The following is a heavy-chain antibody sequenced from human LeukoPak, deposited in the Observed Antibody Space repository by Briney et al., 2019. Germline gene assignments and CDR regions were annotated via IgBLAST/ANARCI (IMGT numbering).Heavy chain of an antibody. CDR3: AVRGGIRFVFFDY. Sequence: PSETLSLTCTVSGASISSYYWSWIRQTPGKGLEWIGYMNYIGSTTYNPSLKSRVTISVDTSKNQLSLRLSFVTAADTAVYYCAVRGGIRFVFFDYWGQGALVTVSS. CDR2: MNYIGST. D-gene: IGHD1-26*01. V-gene: IGHV4-59*01. J-gene: IGHJ4*02. CDR1: GASISSYY.